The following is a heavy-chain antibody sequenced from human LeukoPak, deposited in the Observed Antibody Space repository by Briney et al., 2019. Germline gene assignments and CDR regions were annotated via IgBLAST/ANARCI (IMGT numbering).Heavy chain of an antibody. CDR3: ARAGFTFSDYFGSFFDY. CDR2: IYSGGST. D-gene: IGHD3-10*01. J-gene: IGHJ4*02. Sequence: GGSLRLSCAASGFTVSSNYMSWVRQAPGKGLEWVSVIYSGGSTYYADSVKGRFTISRGNSKNTLYLQMNSLRAEDTAVYYCARAGFTFSDYFGSFFDYWGQGTLVTVSS. CDR1: GFTVSSNY. V-gene: IGHV3-53*01.